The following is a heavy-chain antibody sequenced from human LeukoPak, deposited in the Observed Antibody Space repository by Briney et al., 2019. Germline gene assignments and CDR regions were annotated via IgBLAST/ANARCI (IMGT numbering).Heavy chain of an antibody. D-gene: IGHD2-15*01. CDR1: GFTFSSYG. J-gene: IGHJ6*02. CDR3: AKDLGYCSGGSCYLTYYYYGMDV. V-gene: IGHV3-30*18. CDR2: ISYDGSNK. Sequence: GRSLRLSCAASGFTFSSYGMRWVRQAPGKGLEWVAVISYDGSNKYYADSVKGRFTISRDNSKNTLYLQMNSLRAEDTAVYYCAKDLGYCSGGSCYLTYYYYGMDVWGQGTTVTVSS.